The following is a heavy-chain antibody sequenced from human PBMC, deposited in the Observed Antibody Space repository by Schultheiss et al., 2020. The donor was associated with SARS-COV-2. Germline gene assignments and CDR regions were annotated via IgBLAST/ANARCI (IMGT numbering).Heavy chain of an antibody. CDR2: IYYSGST. CDR1: GGSISSGDYY. CDR3: ARVGYCSGGSCYYFDY. Sequence: SQTLSLTCTVSGGSISSGDYYWSWIRQPPGKGLEWIGYIYYSGSTNYNPSLKSRVTISVDTSKNQFSLKLSSVTAADTAVYYCARVGYCSGGSCYYFDYWGQGTLVTVSS. J-gene: IGHJ4*02. D-gene: IGHD2-15*01. V-gene: IGHV4-61*08.